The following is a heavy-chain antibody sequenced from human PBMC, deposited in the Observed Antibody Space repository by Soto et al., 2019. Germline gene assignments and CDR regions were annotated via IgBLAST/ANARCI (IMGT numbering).Heavy chain of an antibody. CDR2: INANNGNT. Sequence: ASGKVSCKASGYTFTSYYMHWVRQAPGQGLEWMGIINANNGNTNYAQKLQGRVTMTTDTSTSTAYMELRSLRSDDTAVYYCARDVTAAAANNWFDPWGQGTLVTVSS. CDR3: ARDVTAAAANNWFDP. J-gene: IGHJ5*02. CDR1: GYTFTSYY. D-gene: IGHD6-13*01. V-gene: IGHV1-18*04.